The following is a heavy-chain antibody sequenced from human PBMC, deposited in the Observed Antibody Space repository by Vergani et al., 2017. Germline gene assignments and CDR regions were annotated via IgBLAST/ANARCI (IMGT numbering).Heavy chain of an antibody. J-gene: IGHJ6*02. CDR2: INPSGCST. CDR3: ASDSVKNSSSHHGAYYYYYGMDV. D-gene: IGHD6-13*01. V-gene: IGHV1-46*03. Sequence: QVQLVQSGAEVKKPGASVKVSCKASGYTFTSYYMHWVRQAPGQGLEWMGIINPSGCSTSYAQKFQGRVTMPREPATRTVYMELSSLRSEDTAVYYCASDSVKNSSSHHGAYYYYYGMDVWGQGTTVTVSS. CDR1: GYTFTSYY.